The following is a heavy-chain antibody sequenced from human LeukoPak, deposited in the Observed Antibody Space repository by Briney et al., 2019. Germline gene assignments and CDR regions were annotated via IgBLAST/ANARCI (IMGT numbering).Heavy chain of an antibody. Sequence: GGSLRLSCAASGFTFSDHYMDWVRQTPGKGLEWVGRSRKKANSYTTEYAASVKGRFIISRDDSKNSLFLQMNSLKSDDTAVYYCTRASLSGSYFFYWGQGALVTASS. D-gene: IGHD1-26*01. CDR2: SRKKANSYTT. CDR3: TRASLSGSYFFY. J-gene: IGHJ4*02. CDR1: GFTFSDHY. V-gene: IGHV3-72*01.